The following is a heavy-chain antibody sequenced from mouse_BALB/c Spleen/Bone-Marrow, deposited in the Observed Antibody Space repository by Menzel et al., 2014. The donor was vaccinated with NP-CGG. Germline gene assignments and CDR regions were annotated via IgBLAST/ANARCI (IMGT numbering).Heavy chain of an antibody. Sequence: LVKTGASVKISCKASGYSFTGYYMHWVKQSHGKSLEWIGYISCCNGATSHNQKFKGKATFTVDTPSSTAYMQFNSLTSEDSAVYYCARGDTTATHWYCDVWGAGTTVTVSS. D-gene: IGHD1-2*01. CDR3: ARGDTTATHWYCDV. J-gene: IGHJ1*01. V-gene: IGHV1S34*01. CDR1: GYSFTGYY. CDR2: ISCCNGAT.